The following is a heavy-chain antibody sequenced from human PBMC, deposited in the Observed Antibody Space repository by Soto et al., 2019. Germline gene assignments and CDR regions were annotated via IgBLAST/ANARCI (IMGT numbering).Heavy chain of an antibody. V-gene: IGHV3-48*01. D-gene: IGHD7-27*01. Sequence: GGSLRLSCAASGFTFSSYWMHWVRQAPGKGLVWVSRISRGSSSIDYADSVKGRFTVSRDNARNSLYLQMNSLRAEDTAVYYCARDLSWGSNWYYYMDVWGKGTTVTVSS. CDR3: ARDLSWGSNWYYYMDV. CDR2: ISRGSSSI. CDR1: GFTFSSYW. J-gene: IGHJ6*03.